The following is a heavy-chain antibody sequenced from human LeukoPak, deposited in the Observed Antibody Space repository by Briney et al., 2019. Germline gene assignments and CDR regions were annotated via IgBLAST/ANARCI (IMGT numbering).Heavy chain of an antibody. D-gene: IGHD4-17*01. J-gene: IGHJ4*02. CDR3: ARVHGDYEFDY. Sequence: TSSETLSLTCAVYGGSFSGYYWSWIRQPPGXGLEWIGEINHSGSTNYNPSLKSRVTISVDTSKNQFSLKLSSVTAADTAVYYCARVHGDYEFDYWGQGTLVTVSS. CDR1: GGSFSGYY. V-gene: IGHV4-34*01. CDR2: INHSGST.